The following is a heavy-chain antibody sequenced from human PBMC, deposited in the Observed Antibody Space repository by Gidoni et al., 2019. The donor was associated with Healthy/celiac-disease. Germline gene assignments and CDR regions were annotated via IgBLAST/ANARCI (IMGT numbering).Heavy chain of an antibody. CDR3: ARLQQIPRDDYYYYGMDV. J-gene: IGHJ6*02. CDR2: IDPSDSYT. D-gene: IGHD6-13*01. V-gene: IGHV5-10-1*03. CDR1: GYSFTSYW. Sequence: EVQLVQSGAEVKKPGESLRISCKGSGYSFTSYWISWVRQMPGKGLEWMGRIDPSDSYTNYSPSFQGHVTISADKSISTAYLQWSSLKASDTAMYYCARLQQIPRDDYYYYGMDVWGQGTTVTVSS.